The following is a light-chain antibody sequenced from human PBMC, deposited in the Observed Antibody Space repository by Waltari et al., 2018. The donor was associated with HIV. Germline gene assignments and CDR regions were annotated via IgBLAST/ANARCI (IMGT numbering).Light chain of an antibody. CDR2: GAS. J-gene: IGKJ5*01. CDR3: QQYGSSPAT. Sequence: IVLTQSPGTLSLSPGERATLSCRASQSGSSSYLAWYQQKPGQAPRLLIYGASSRATGIPDRFSGSGSGTDFTLTISRLEPEDFAVYYCQQYGSSPATFGQGTRLEIK. V-gene: IGKV3-20*01. CDR1: QSGSSSY.